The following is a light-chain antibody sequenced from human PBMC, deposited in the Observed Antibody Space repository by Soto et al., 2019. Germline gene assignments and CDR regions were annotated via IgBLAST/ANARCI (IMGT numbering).Light chain of an antibody. CDR1: SGDVGTYNL. Sequence: QSALTQPASVSGSPGQSITISCTGTSGDVGTYNLVSWYQQHPGRAPNLIIFEVNKRPSGVSNRLSGSKSGNTASLAISGLQADDEADYHCCSYAGRSNVVCGGGTKVTVL. CDR3: CSYAGRSNVV. CDR2: EVN. V-gene: IGLV2-23*02. J-gene: IGLJ2*01.